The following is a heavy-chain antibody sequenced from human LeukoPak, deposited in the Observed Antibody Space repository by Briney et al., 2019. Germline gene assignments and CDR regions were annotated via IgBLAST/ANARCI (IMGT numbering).Heavy chain of an antibody. D-gene: IGHD5-18*01. J-gene: IGHJ3*01. CDR2: VRYSGNT. CDR3: ARHRTGDTSMTDGSDL. V-gene: IGHV4-59*08. CDR1: GGFISTYY. Sequence: SETLSLTCSVSGGFISTYYWSWIRQPPGKGLERIGYVRYSGNTNYNPSLKSRVTVSVDTSKNQFSLKLSSVTAADTAVYYCARHRTGDTSMTDGSDLWGQGTTVTVSS.